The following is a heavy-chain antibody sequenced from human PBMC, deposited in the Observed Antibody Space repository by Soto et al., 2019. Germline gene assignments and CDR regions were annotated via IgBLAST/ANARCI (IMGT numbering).Heavy chain of an antibody. CDR3: VRGRPFYYHI. D-gene: IGHD3-10*01. CDR1: GFTFSNAW. V-gene: IGHV3-15*01. J-gene: IGHJ3*02. CDR2: IKSKTDGGTT. Sequence: GGSLRISCAASGFTFSNAWMSWVRQAPGKGLEWVGRIKSKTDGGTTDYAAPVKGRFTISRDNAKNSLYLQMNSLRAEDTAVYYCVRGRPFYYHIWRHGTMVTV.